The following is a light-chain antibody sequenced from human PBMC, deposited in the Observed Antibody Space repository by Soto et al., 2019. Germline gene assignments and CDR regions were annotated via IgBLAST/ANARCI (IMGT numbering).Light chain of an antibody. CDR2: AAS. CDR3: QKYNNAPRT. J-gene: IGKJ1*01. V-gene: IGKV1-27*01. Sequence: DIQMTQSPSSLSASVGDTVTITCRASQGISNYLAWYQQKPGQVPNLLIYAASTLQSGVPSRFSGSGSGTEFTHTISSRRPEDVATYYCQKYNNAPRTFRQGTKVEI. CDR1: QGISNY.